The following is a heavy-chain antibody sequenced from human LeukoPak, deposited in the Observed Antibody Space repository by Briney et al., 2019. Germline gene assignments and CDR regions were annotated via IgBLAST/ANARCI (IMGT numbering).Heavy chain of an antibody. J-gene: IGHJ3*02. Sequence: PGGSLRLSCAASGFTFSDYYMSWIRQAPGKGLEWVSYISSSGSTIYYADSVKGRFTISRDNAKNSQYLQMNRLRAEDTAVYYCAREGAQHIVVVTATLDAFDIWGQGTMVTVSS. CDR1: GFTFSDYY. CDR2: ISSSGSTI. CDR3: AREGAQHIVVVTATLDAFDI. D-gene: IGHD2-21*02. V-gene: IGHV3-11*01.